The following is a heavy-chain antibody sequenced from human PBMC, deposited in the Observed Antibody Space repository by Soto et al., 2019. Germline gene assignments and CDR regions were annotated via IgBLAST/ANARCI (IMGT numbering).Heavy chain of an antibody. V-gene: IGHV3-48*03. CDR2: VSSNGTSI. CDR1: GFTFSSYE. D-gene: IGHD3-10*01. CDR3: ARERGAVRGVILYYYYGMDV. J-gene: IGHJ6*02. Sequence: GGSLRLSCAASGFTFSSYEMKWVRQAPGKGLEWVSYVSSNGTSIYYADSVKGRFTISRDNAKNSLYLQMNSLRAEDTAVYYCARERGAVRGVILYYYYGMDVWGQGTTVTVSS.